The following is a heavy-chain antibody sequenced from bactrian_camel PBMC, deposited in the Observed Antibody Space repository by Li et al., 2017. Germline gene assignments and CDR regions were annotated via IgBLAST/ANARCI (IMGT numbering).Heavy chain of an antibody. J-gene: IGHJ4*01. Sequence: VQLVESGGGSVQAGGSLRLSCAASGHTYSSYCMGWFRQAPGKEREGVAEISSGGGTIYYATSVEGRFTISRDNAANTLYLQMSSLKPEDTAMYHCAAQAYCSGGFSGAYAYWGQGTQVTVS. CDR1: GHTYSSYC. CDR2: ISSGGGTI. V-gene: IGHV3-3*01. D-gene: IGHD2*01. CDR3: AAQAYCSGGFSGAYAY.